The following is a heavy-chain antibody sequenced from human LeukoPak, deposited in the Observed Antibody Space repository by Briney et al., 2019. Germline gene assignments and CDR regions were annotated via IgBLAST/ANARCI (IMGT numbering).Heavy chain of an antibody. CDR1: GFTFSNFG. V-gene: IGHV3-30*02. CDR2: IRYDGSNK. CDR3: AKDLDGSGMYGGLDY. Sequence: GGSLRLSCAASGFTFSNFGMHWVRQAPGKGLEWVAFIRYDGSNKYYADSVKGRFTISRDNSENTLYLQMNSLRGDDTAVYYCAKDLDGSGMYGGLDYWGQGILVTVSS. D-gene: IGHD6-19*01. J-gene: IGHJ4*02.